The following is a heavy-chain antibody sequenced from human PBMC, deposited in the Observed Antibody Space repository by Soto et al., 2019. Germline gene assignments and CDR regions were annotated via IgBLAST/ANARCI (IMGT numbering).Heavy chain of an antibody. CDR2: IKEDGSEK. CDR3: ARTKGAVAFDV. V-gene: IGHV3-7*01. CDR1: GFSFSTYW. D-gene: IGHD3-16*01. Sequence: EVHLVESGGGLVQPGGSLRLSCAASGFSFSTYWMSWVRQAPGKGLEWVANIKEDGSEKYYVDSVKGRFTISRDNAENSLYLQMNSLRVEDTAVYYCARTKGAVAFDVWGQGTMVTGSS. J-gene: IGHJ3*01.